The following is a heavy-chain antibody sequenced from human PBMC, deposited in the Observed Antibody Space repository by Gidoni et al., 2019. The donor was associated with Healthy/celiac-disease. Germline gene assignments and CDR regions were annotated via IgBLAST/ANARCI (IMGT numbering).Heavy chain of an antibody. V-gene: IGHV3-30*18. CDR2: ISYDGSNK. D-gene: IGHD6-19*01. J-gene: IGHJ6*02. Sequence: QVQLVESGGGVVQPGRSLRLSCAASGFTFSSYGMHWVRQAPGKGLEWVAVISYDGSNKYYADSVKGRFTISRDNSKNTLYLQMNSLRAEDTAVYYCAKDRKQWLVRSRIYGMDVWGQGTTVTVSS. CDR1: GFTFSSYG. CDR3: AKDRKQWLVRSRIYGMDV.